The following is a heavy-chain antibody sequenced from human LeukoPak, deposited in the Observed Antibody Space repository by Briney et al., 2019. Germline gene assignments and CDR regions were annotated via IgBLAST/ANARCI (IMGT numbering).Heavy chain of an antibody. V-gene: IGHV3-23*01. CDR3: AKSAEGYCSGGSCYCDY. J-gene: IGHJ4*02. Sequence: PGGSLRLSCAASGFTFSSYAMSWVRQAPGKGLEWVSAISGSGGSTYYADSVKGRFTISRDNSKNTLYLQMNSLRAEDTAVYYCAKSAEGYCSGGSCYCDYWGQGTLVTVSS. CDR1: GFTFSSYA. CDR2: ISGSGGST. D-gene: IGHD2-15*01.